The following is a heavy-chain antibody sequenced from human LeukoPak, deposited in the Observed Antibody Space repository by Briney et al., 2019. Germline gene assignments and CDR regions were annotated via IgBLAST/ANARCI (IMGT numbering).Heavy chain of an antibody. V-gene: IGHV3-30-3*01. CDR3: ARVSRDMTSPFDY. D-gene: IGHD2-15*01. CDR1: GFTFSSYA. J-gene: IGHJ4*02. Sequence: QPGGSLRLSCAASGFTFSSYAMHWVRQAPGKGLEWVAVISYDGSNKYYADSVKGRFTISRDNSKNTLYLQMNSLSAEDTAVYYCARVSRDMTSPFDYWGQGTLVTVSS. CDR2: ISYDGSNK.